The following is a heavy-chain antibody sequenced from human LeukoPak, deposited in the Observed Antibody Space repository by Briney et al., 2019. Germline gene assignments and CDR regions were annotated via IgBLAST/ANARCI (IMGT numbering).Heavy chain of an antibody. D-gene: IGHD3-10*01. V-gene: IGHV3-23*01. CDR2: ISGSGGST. CDR3: ATTPYYYGSGIAY. Sequence: GGSLRLSCAASGFTFSSYAMSWVRQAPGKGLEWVSGISGSGGSTYYADSVKGRFTISRDNSKNTLYLQMNSLRAEDTAVYYCATTPYYYGSGIAYWGQGTLVTVSS. CDR1: GFTFSSYA. J-gene: IGHJ4*02.